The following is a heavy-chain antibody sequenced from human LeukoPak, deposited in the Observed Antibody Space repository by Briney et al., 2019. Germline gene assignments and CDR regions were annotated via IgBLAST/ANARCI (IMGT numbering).Heavy chain of an antibody. Sequence: SETLSLTCAVYGGSFSGYYWSWIRQPPGKGLEWIGYIYYSGSTNYNPSLKSRVTISVDTSKNQFSLKLSSVTAADTAVYYCARHVVPAAIPWFDPWGQGTLVTVSS. J-gene: IGHJ5*02. CDR3: ARHVVPAAIPWFDP. D-gene: IGHD2-2*02. CDR1: GGSFSGYY. CDR2: IYYSGST. V-gene: IGHV4-59*08.